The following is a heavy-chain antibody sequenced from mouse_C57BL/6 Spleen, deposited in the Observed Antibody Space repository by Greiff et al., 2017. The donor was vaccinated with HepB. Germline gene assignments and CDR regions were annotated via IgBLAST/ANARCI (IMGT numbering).Heavy chain of an antibody. CDR3: ARGLRPSYWYFDV. CDR2: ISYDGSN. D-gene: IGHD1-2*01. Sequence: EVKLEESGPGLVKPSQSLSLTCSVTGYSITSGYYWNWIRQFPGNKLEWMGYISYDGSNNYNPSLKNRISITRDTSKNQFFLKLNSVTTEDTATYYCARGLRPSYWYFDVWGTGTTVTVSS. J-gene: IGHJ1*03. CDR1: GYSITSGYY. V-gene: IGHV3-6*01.